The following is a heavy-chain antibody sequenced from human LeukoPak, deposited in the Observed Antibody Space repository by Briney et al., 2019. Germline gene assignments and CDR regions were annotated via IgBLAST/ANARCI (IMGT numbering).Heavy chain of an antibody. J-gene: IGHJ6*02. CDR1: GYTFTSYG. D-gene: IGHD3-10*01. Sequence: ASVKVSCKASGYTFTSYGISWVRQAPGQGLEWMGIINPSGGSTSYAQKFQGRVTMTRDTSTSTVYMELSSLRSEDTAVYYCARDLVVRGVSGMDVWGQGTTVTVSS. CDR3: ARDLVVRGVSGMDV. V-gene: IGHV1-46*01. CDR2: INPSGGST.